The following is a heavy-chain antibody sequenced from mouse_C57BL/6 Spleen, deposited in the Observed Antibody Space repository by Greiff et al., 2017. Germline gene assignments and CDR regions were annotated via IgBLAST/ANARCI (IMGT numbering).Heavy chain of an antibody. Sequence: QVQLQQPGAELVKPGASVKMSCKASGYTFTSYWITWVKQRPGQGLEWIGDIYPGSGSTNYNEKVKSKATLTVDTSSSTAYMQLSSLTSEDSAVYYCSSRYAYGNSPYYFDYWGQVTTLTVSS. J-gene: IGHJ2*01. V-gene: IGHV1-55*01. CDR2: IYPGSGST. D-gene: IGHD2-1*01. CDR1: GYTFTSYW. CDR3: SSRYAYGNSPYYFDY.